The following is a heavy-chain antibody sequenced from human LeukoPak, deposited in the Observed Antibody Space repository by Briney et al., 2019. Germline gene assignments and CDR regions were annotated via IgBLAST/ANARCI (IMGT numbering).Heavy chain of an antibody. D-gene: IGHD3-22*01. Sequence: ASVEVSCKVSGYTLTELSMHWVRQAPGKGLEWMGGFDPEDGETIYAQKFQGRVTMTEDTSTDTAYMELSSLRSEDTAVYYCATADSSGYYSISFDYWGQGTLVTVSS. J-gene: IGHJ4*02. CDR3: ATADSSGYYSISFDY. V-gene: IGHV1-24*01. CDR2: FDPEDGET. CDR1: GYTLTELS.